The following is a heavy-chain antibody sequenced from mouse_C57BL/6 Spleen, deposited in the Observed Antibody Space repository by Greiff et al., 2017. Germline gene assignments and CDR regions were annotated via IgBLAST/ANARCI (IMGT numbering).Heavy chain of an antibody. V-gene: IGHV2-5*01. Sequence: QVQLQQSGPGLVQPSQSLSITCTVSGFSLTSYGVHWVRQSPGKGLEWLGVILRGGSTDYNAAFMSRLSITKDNSTSPVFFKMNSLQADDTAIYYCARIYYDYDAYAMDYWGQGTSVTVSS. J-gene: IGHJ4*01. CDR3: ARIYYDYDAYAMDY. CDR2: ILRGGST. D-gene: IGHD2-4*01. CDR1: GFSLTSYG.